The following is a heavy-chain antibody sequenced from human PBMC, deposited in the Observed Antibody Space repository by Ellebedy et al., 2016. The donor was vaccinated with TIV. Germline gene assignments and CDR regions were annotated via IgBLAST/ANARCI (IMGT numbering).Heavy chain of an antibody. Sequence: SGTLSLTCAVYGGSLSGHSWSWVRQPPGKGLEWIGEINHRGSTTYNQSLRSRVTISIDTSKRQFSLRLSAVTAADTAVYYCARGNFQDVDLDHWYFDLWGRGTLVTVSS. D-gene: IGHD2/OR15-2a*01. CDR3: ARGNFQDVDLDHWYFDL. J-gene: IGHJ2*01. V-gene: IGHV4-34*01. CDR2: INHRGST. CDR1: GGSLSGHS.